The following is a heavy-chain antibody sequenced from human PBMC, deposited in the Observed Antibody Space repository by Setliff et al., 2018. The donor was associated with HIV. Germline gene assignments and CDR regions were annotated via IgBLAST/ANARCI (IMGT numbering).Heavy chain of an antibody. Sequence: ASVKVSCKASGYTFAGYGIHWVRQAPGQGLEWVGWINIYTGDRTYADNFQYRVTMTADTSTSTVYMELRHLRSDDTAVYYCASVSSSGYSSAFDIWGQGTMVTVSS. V-gene: IGHV1-18*01. D-gene: IGHD3-22*01. CDR1: GYTFAGYG. J-gene: IGHJ3*02. CDR3: ASVSSSGYSSAFDI. CDR2: INIYTGDR.